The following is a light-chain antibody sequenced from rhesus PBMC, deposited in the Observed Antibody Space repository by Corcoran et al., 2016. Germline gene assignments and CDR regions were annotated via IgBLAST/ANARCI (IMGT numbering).Light chain of an antibody. Sequence: QAALTQPRSVSGSPGQSVTISCTGTSSDIGGYNYVSWYQQHPDTAPKLMIYEVSKRPSGVSDRFSGSKSGNTASRTISGLQAEDEANYYCCSYAGSNTFDVFGSGTKLTVL. V-gene: IGLV2-32*02. CDR1: SSDIGGYNY. CDR2: EVS. CDR3: CSYAGSNTFDV. J-gene: IGLJ6*01.